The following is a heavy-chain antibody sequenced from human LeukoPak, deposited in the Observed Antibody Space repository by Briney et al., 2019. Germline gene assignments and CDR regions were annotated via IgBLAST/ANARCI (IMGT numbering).Heavy chain of an antibody. CDR1: GGTFRSYA. CDR3: ASVPEQWLLFDY. D-gene: IGHD6-19*01. CDR2: IIPIFGTA. J-gene: IGHJ4*02. V-gene: IGHV1-69*05. Sequence: ASVKVSCKASGGTFRSYAISWVRQAPGQGLEWMGGIIPIFGTANYAQKFQGRVTITTDESTSTAYMELSSLRSEDTAVYYCASVPEQWLLFDYWGQGTLVTVS.